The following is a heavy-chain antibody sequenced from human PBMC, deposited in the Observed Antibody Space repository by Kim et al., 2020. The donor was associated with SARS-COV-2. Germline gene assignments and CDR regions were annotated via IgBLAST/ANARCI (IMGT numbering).Heavy chain of an antibody. V-gene: IGHV3-23*01. CDR2: ISGSGGST. CDR3: AKDELGATYEVWFDP. J-gene: IGHJ5*02. D-gene: IGHD1-26*01. Sequence: GGSLRLSCAASRFTFSNYAMSWVRQAPGKGLEWVSAISGSGGSTYYADSVKGRFTISRDNSKNTLYLQMNSLRAEDTAVYYCAKDELGATYEVWFDPWGQGTLVTVSS. CDR1: RFTFSNYA.